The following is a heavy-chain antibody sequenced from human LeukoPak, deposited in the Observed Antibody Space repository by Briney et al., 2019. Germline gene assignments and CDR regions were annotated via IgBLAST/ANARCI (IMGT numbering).Heavy chain of an antibody. CDR1: GGSISSGGYY. CDR2: IYHSGST. J-gene: IGHJ2*01. Sequence: SQTLSLTCTVSGGSISSGGYYWSWIRQPPGKGLEWIGYIYHSGSTYYNPSLKSRVTISVDRSKNQFSLKLSSVTAADTAVYYCASYGQLSQTAGTSQFDLWGRGTLVTVSS. V-gene: IGHV4-30-2*01. CDR3: ASYGQLSQTAGTSQFDL. D-gene: IGHD6-6*01.